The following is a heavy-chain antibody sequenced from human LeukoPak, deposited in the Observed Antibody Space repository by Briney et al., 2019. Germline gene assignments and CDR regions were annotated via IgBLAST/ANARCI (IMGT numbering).Heavy chain of an antibody. V-gene: IGHV3-48*01. CDR1: GFTFSSYN. J-gene: IGHJ4*02. CDR2: ISSSSRTI. Sequence: GGSLRLSCAASGFTFSSYNMNWVRQAPGKGLEWVSYISSSSRTIYYADSVKGRFTISRDNAKNSLYLQMNSLRAEDTAVYYCARVGVLTVYWGQGTLVTVSS. CDR3: ARVGVLTVY. D-gene: IGHD2-8*01.